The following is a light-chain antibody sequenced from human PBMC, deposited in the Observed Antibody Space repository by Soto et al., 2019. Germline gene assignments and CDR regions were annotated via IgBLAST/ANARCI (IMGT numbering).Light chain of an antibody. CDR2: GAS. Sequence: EIVLTKSPVTLTLSPGERATLSCRASQSVSSSYLAGYEQKPGQAPRPLIYGASTRATGIPARFSGSGSGTDFTLTISRLEPEDFAVYYCPQYGSLPVTFCQGTKVDI. V-gene: IGKV3-20*01. J-gene: IGKJ1*01. CDR1: QSVSSSY. CDR3: PQYGSLPVT.